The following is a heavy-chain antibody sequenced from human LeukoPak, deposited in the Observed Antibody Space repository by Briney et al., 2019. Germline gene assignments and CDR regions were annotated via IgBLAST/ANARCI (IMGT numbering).Heavy chain of an antibody. CDR2: IYYSGST. CDR1: GGSISSYY. D-gene: IGHD3-22*01. V-gene: IGHV4-59*01. J-gene: IGHJ4*02. Sequence: PSETLSLTCTVSGGSISSYYWSWIRQPPGKGLEWIGYIYYSGSTNYNPSLKSRVTISVDTSKNQFSLKLSSVTAADTAVYYCARVTYDSSGYYYDRPKYYFDYWGQGTLVTVSS. CDR3: ARVTYDSSGYYYDRPKYYFDY.